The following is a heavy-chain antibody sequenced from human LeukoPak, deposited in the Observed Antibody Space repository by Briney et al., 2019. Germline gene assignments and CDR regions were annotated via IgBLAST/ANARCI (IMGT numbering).Heavy chain of an antibody. D-gene: IGHD1-26*01. CDR3: ARDLKESGSYLYDYYYYYYMDV. V-gene: IGHV3-21*01. CDR2: ISSSSSYI. Sequence: GGSLRLSCAASGFTFSSYSMNWVRQAPGKGLEWVSSISSSSSYIYYADSVKGRFTISRDNAKNSLYLQMNSLRAEDTAVYYCARDLKESGSYLYDYYYYYYMDVWGKGTTVTVSS. J-gene: IGHJ6*03. CDR1: GFTFSSYS.